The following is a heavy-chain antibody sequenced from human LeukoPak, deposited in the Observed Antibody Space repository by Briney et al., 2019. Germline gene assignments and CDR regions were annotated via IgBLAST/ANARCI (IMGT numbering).Heavy chain of an antibody. CDR3: AREKDIVVVPAAYDFWSGSGLNFDY. D-gene: IGHD2-2*01. Sequence: GGSLGLSCAASGFTFSSYAMHWVRQAPGKGLEWVAVISYDGSNKYYADSVKGRFTISRDNSKNTLYLQMNSLRAEDTAVYYCAREKDIVVVPAAYDFWSGSGLNFDYWGQGTLVTVSS. CDR2: ISYDGSNK. CDR1: GFTFSSYA. V-gene: IGHV3-30-3*01. J-gene: IGHJ4*02.